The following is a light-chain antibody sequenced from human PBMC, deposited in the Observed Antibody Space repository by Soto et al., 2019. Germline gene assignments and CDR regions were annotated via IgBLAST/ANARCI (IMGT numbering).Light chain of an antibody. V-gene: IGKV1-27*01. CDR1: QGISKY. CDR2: ATS. Sequence: DIQMTQFPSSLSASVGDRVTITCRASQGISKYVAWYQQKPGKVPKLLIYATSTLQSEVPSRFSASGSGTDFTLNISSLQPEDVATYYCQKHNTAPWTFGQGTLVEI. J-gene: IGKJ1*01. CDR3: QKHNTAPWT.